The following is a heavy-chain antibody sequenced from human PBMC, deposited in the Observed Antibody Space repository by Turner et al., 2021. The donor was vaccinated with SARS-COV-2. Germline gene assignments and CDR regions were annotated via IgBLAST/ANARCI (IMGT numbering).Heavy chain of an antibody. CDR2: IYYSGST. CDR3: ASPSVDFWSGSYYGMDV. CDR1: GGSISSSSYY. V-gene: IGHV4-39*01. Sequence: QLQLQESGPGLVKPSETLSLTCTVSGGSISSSSYYWGWIRQPPGKGLEWIGSIYYSGSTYYNPSLKSQVTISVDTSKNQFSLKLSSVTAADTAVYYCASPSVDFWSGSYYGMDVWGQGTTVTVSS. D-gene: IGHD3-3*01. J-gene: IGHJ6*02.